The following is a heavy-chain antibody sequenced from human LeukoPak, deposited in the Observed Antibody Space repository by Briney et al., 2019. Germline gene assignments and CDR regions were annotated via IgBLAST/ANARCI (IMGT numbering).Heavy chain of an antibody. CDR1: GGSISSSSYY. CDR2: IYYSGST. J-gene: IGHJ4*02. Sequence: SETLSLTCTVSGGSISSSSYYWGWIRQPPGTGLEWIGSIYYSGSTYYNPSLKSRVTISVDTSKNQFSPKLSSVTAADTAVYYCARELLERGLYWGQGTLVTVSS. V-gene: IGHV4-39*02. CDR3: ARELLERGLY. D-gene: IGHD1-1*01.